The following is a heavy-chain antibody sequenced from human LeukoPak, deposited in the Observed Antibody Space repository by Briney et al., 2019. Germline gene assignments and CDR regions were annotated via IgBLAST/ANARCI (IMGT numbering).Heavy chain of an antibody. J-gene: IGHJ4*02. CDR2: IGTAGDT. CDR3: ARVAKERVGGVYYFDY. V-gene: IGHV3-13*01. Sequence: GGSLRLSCAAAGFTFSDYDMHWVRQATGKGPEWVSAIGTAGDTYYTGSVKGRFTISRENAKNSLYLQMNSLRAGDTAVYYCARVAKERVGGVYYFDYWGQGTLVTVSS. CDR1: GFTFSDYD. D-gene: IGHD1-1*01.